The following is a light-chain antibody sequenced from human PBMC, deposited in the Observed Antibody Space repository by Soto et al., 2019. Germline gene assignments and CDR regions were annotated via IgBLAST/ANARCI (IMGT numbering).Light chain of an antibody. CDR3: GSWDSSLSAYV. Sequence: QSELTKPPSVSAAPGQKVTISCSGSSSNIGGNSVSWYQQLPGTAPKLLIYDDNKRPSGIPDRFSGSKSGTSATLGITGFQTGDEADYYCGSWDSSLSAYVFGTGTKVTVL. CDR2: DDN. V-gene: IGLV1-51*01. J-gene: IGLJ1*01. CDR1: SSNIGGNS.